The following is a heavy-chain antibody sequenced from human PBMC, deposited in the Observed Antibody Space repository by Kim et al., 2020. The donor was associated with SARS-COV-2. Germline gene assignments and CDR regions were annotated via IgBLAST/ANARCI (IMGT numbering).Heavy chain of an antibody. CDR3: ARPGNGWTRELSGMDV. CDR2: IYPRDSDT. J-gene: IGHJ6*02. CDR1: GYSFTSYW. D-gene: IGHD6-19*01. V-gene: IGHV5-51*01. Sequence: GESLKISCKGSGYSFTSYWIALVRQMPGKGLEWMGIIYPRDSDTRYSPSFQGQVTISAHRSISTAYLQWSSLKASDTAMYYCARPGNGWTRELSGMDVWGQGTTVTVSS.